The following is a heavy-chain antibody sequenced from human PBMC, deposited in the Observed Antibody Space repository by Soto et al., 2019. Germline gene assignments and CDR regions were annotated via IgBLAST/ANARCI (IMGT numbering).Heavy chain of an antibody. J-gene: IGHJ4*02. Sequence: GGSLRLSCAASGFTFSSYAMHWVRQAPGKGLEWVAVISYDGSNKYYADSVKGRFTISRDNSKNTLYLQMNSLRAEDTAAYYCARDRLKTGYYIDYWGQGTLVTVSS. D-gene: IGHD3-9*01. CDR3: ARDRLKTGYYIDY. V-gene: IGHV3-30-3*01. CDR1: GFTFSSYA. CDR2: ISYDGSNK.